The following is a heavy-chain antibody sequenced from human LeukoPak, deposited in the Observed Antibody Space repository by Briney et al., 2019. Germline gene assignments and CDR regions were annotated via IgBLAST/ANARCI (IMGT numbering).Heavy chain of an antibody. J-gene: IGHJ3*02. CDR2: IYHSGST. D-gene: IGHD6-19*01. V-gene: IGHV4-30-2*01. CDR3: ARSGYSSGWYKLDAFDI. Sequence: NPSQTLSPTCAVSGGSISSGGYSWSWIRQPPGKGLEWIGYIYHSGSTYYNPSLKSRVTISVDRSKNQFSLKLSSVTAADTAVYYCARSGYSSGWYKLDAFDIWGQGTMVTVSS. CDR1: GGSISSGGYS.